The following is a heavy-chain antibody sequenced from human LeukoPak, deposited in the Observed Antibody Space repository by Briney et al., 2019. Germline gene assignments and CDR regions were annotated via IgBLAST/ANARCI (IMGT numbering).Heavy chain of an antibody. Sequence: PSETLSLTCTVSGGSISSYYWSWIRQPPGKGLEWIGYIYYSGSTNYNPSLKSRVTISVDTSKNQFSLKLSSVTAADTAVYYCARGIGGWYLFDYRGQGTLVTVSS. CDR1: GGSISSYY. CDR3: ARGIGGWYLFDY. J-gene: IGHJ4*02. D-gene: IGHD6-19*01. CDR2: IYYSGST. V-gene: IGHV4-59*01.